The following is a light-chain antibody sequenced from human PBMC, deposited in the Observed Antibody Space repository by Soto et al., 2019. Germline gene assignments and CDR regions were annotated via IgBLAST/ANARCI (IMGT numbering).Light chain of an antibody. V-gene: IGKV1-5*03. CDR1: QSISFW. Sequence: DIQMTQSPSTLSASVGDRVTITCRANQSISFWLAWYQQKPGKAPKVLIYKASTLESGVPSRFSGSGSGTEFTLTISSLQPDDFATYYCQQYRTFGQGTKVDIK. CDR2: KAS. J-gene: IGKJ1*01. CDR3: QQYRT.